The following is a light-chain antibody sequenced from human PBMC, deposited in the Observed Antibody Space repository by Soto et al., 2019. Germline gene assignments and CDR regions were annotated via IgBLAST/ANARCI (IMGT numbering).Light chain of an antibody. J-gene: IGKJ1*01. CDR3: QQYNGT. V-gene: IGKV1-5*03. CDR1: QGIGNW. CDR2: KAS. Sequence: DIQMTQSPSTLSASLADRVTLTCRASQGIGNWLAWYQQKPGKAPKLLIYKASTLESGVPSRFSGSGSGTEFTLTISSLQPDDFATYYCQQYNGTFGQGTKVGIK.